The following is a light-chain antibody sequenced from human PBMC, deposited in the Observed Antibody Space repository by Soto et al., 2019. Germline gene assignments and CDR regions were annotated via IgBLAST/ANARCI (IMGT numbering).Light chain of an antibody. Sequence: DVVLTQSPLSLPVTLGQPASISCRSSQSLVHSDGNTYLSWFQQRPGQSPRRLIYNVSNWDSGVPDRFSRSESGTDFTLKISRVEADDVVFYYCMQATYWAWTFGQGTKLQIK. CDR2: NVS. V-gene: IGKV2-30*02. CDR3: MQATYWAWT. CDR1: QSLVHSDGNTY. J-gene: IGKJ1*01.